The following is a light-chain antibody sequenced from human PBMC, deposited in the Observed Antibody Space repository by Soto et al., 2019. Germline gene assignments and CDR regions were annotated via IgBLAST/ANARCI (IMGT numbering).Light chain of an antibody. CDR3: QQRSNWPLT. J-gene: IGKJ4*01. CDR2: DAS. V-gene: IGKV3-11*01. CDR1: QSVSSL. Sequence: EIVLTQSPATLSLSPGERATLSCRASQSVSSLLAWYQQKSGQPPRLLVPDASKRATGVPARFSGSGSGTDFTLIISSLEPEDSAVYYCQQRSNWPLTFGGGTKVEIK.